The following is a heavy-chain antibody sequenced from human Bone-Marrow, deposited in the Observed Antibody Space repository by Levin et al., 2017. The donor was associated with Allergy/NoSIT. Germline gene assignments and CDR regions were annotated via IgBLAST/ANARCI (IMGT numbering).Heavy chain of an antibody. D-gene: IGHD2-15*01. Sequence: GESLKISCAVSGFTFSNYAMHWVRQAPGRGLEWVAFISLDGNTQYYADSVKGRFTVSRDNSNNTLHLQMNSLRVEDTVIYFCAKDAYTCSGGSCYFFDYWGQGGLVTVSS. J-gene: IGHJ4*02. CDR2: ISLDGNTQ. CDR3: AKDAYTCSGGSCYFFDY. CDR1: GFTFSNYA. V-gene: IGHV3-30*18.